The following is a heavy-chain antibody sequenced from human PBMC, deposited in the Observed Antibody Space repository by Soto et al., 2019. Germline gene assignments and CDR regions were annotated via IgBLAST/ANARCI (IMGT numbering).Heavy chain of an antibody. CDR3: ARTILPPSHSMDV. CDR1: GFTFSSYS. Sequence: GGSLRLSCAASGFTFSSYSMNWVRQAPGKGLEWVSYISSSSSTIYYAASVKGRFTISRDNAKNSLYLQMNSLRDVDTAVYYCARTILPPSHSMDVWGQGTTVTVSS. CDR2: ISSSSSTI. J-gene: IGHJ6*02. D-gene: IGHD3-3*01. V-gene: IGHV3-48*02.